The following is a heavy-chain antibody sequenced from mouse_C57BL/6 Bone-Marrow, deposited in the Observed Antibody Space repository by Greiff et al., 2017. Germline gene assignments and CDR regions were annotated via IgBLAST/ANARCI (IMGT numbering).Heavy chain of an antibody. CDR2: IYPGSGST. D-gene: IGHD1-1*01. CDR3: ARAVYGRSSHWYFDV. V-gene: IGHV1-55*01. J-gene: IGHJ1*03. Sequence: QVQLQQPGAELVKPGASVQMSCKASGYTFTSYWITWVQQRPGQGLEWIGDIYPGSGSTNYNEQFKSKATLTVDTSSSTADMQLSSLTSEDSAVYYCARAVYGRSSHWYFDVWGTGTTVTGSS. CDR1: GYTFTSYW.